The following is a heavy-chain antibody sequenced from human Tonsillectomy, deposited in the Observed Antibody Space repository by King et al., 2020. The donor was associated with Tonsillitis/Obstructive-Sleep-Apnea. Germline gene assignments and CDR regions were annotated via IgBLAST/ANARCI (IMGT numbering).Heavy chain of an antibody. CDR2: FYPGESEI. D-gene: IGHD3-10*01. V-gene: IGHV5-51*01. CDR3: ERQVCYCNRYQSWASFSGDY. CDR1: GYTFSNYW. Sequence: VQLVESGAEVKKPGESLKISCKGSGYTFSNYWIAWVRQMPGRGPEWMGIFYPGESEIKYSPSFQGQVTISDDQSISTAYLQWSSLDVSDTAMYFCERQVCYCNRYQSWASFSGDYWGQGTLVTVSS. J-gene: IGHJ4*02.